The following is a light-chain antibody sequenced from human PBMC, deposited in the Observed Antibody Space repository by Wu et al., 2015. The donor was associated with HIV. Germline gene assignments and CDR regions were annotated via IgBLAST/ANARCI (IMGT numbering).Light chain of an antibody. V-gene: IGKV3-15*01. CDR1: QTIHSN. CDR2: DAS. J-gene: IGKJ4*01. Sequence: EIVMTQSPATLSASPGSSASLSCRASQTIHSNLAWYQQTSGQPPRLLIHDASTRAKGVPARFVGSRSGTEFSLSITALQPEDFATYYCQQFSTWPYTFGGGT. CDR3: QQFSTWPYT.